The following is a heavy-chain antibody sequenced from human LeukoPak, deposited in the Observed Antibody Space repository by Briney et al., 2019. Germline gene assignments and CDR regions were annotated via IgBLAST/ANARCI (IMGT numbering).Heavy chain of an antibody. Sequence: GGSLRLSCLASGFTFSSYWMHWVRQDQRKGLLWVSQKTGDGRNINYADSVRGRFTISRDNSKNTLYLQMSSLRAEDTAVYYCAKVGDYYGSGKYSNFDYWGQGTLVTVSS. D-gene: IGHD3-10*01. J-gene: IGHJ4*02. CDR1: GFTFSSYW. V-gene: IGHV3-74*01. CDR3: AKVGDYYGSGKYSNFDY. CDR2: KTGDGRNI.